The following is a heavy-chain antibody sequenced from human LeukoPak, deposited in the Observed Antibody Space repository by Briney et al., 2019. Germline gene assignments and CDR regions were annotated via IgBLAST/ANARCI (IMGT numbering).Heavy chain of an antibody. Sequence: ASVEVSCKVSGYTLTELSMHWVRQAPGKGLEWMGGFDPEDGETIYAQKFQGRVTMTEDTSTDTAYMELSSLRSEDTAVYYCATALLFFGVVKTFDYWGQGTLVTVSS. CDR1: GYTLTELS. J-gene: IGHJ4*02. V-gene: IGHV1-24*01. CDR3: ATALLFFGVVKTFDY. CDR2: FDPEDGET. D-gene: IGHD3-3*01.